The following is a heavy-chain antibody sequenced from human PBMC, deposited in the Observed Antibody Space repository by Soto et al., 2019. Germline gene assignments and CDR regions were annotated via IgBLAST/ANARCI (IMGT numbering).Heavy chain of an antibody. J-gene: IGHJ6*02. Sequence: GGSLRLSCAGYGFNLNNYWMSWVRQAPGKGLEWVANIKEDGGEKYYVDSVKGRFTISRDNAENSLSLQMNSLRAEDTAVYYCARADRPGIAVAGTLYYYYYGMDVWGQGTTVTVSS. CDR2: IKEDGGEK. D-gene: IGHD6-19*01. CDR1: GFNLNNYW. V-gene: IGHV3-7*01. CDR3: ARADRPGIAVAGTLYYYYYGMDV.